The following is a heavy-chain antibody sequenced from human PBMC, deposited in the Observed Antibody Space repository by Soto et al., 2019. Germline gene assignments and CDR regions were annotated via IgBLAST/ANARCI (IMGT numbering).Heavy chain of an antibody. Sequence: EVQLLESGGGLVQPGGSLRLFCAASGFTFRSFAMSRVRQAPGKGLEWVSGITGGGDRTYYADSVKGRFTISRDSSKNTLYLQMDSLRVEDTAVYYCAKGGSIWFGEFSNWFDPWGQGTLVTVSS. CDR3: AKGGSIWFGEFSNWFDP. D-gene: IGHD3-10*01. CDR2: ITGGGDRT. V-gene: IGHV3-23*01. CDR1: GFTFRSFA. J-gene: IGHJ5*02.